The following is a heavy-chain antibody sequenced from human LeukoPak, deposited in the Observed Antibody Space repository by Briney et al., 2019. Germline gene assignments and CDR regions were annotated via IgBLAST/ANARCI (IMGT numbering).Heavy chain of an antibody. V-gene: IGHV3-21*01. CDR1: GFTFSSYS. CDR3: ARGRGNYYDSSSFYYYYMDV. J-gene: IGHJ6*03. Sequence: GGSLRLSCAASGFTFSSYSMIWVSQDPGKGLEWVSFISSTGGHIYYADSVKGRFTISRDNAKSSLFLQMNSLRAEDTAVYYCARGRGNYYDSSSFYYYYMDVWGKGTTVTVSS. CDR2: ISSTGGHI. D-gene: IGHD3-22*01.